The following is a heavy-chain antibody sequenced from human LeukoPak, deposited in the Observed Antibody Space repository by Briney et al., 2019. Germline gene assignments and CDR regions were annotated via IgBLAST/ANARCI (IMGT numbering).Heavy chain of an antibody. CDR3: AKRGRITIFGVVARGDAFDI. J-gene: IGHJ3*02. V-gene: IGHV3-7*03. Sequence: PGGSLRLSCVVSGFTFSYYWMSWVRQAPGKGLEWVANIKQDGSEKYYVDSVKGRFTISRDNSKNTLYLQMNSLRAEDTAVYYCAKRGRITIFGVVARGDAFDIWGQGTMVTVSS. CDR1: GFTFSYYW. D-gene: IGHD3-3*01. CDR2: IKQDGSEK.